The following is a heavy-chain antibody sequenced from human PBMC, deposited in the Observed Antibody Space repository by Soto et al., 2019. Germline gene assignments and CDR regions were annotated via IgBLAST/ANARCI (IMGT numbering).Heavy chain of an antibody. J-gene: IGHJ4*02. CDR3: ARHDTLHGDYDY. CDR1: GGSISSYY. V-gene: IGHV4-59*08. CDR2: IYYSGST. Sequence: SETLSLTCTVSGGSISSYYWSWIRQPPGKGLEWIGYIYYSGSTNYNPSLKSRVTMSVDTSKNQFSLKLSSVTAADTAVYYCARHDTLHGDYDYWGQRTLDTVSS. D-gene: IGHD4-17*01.